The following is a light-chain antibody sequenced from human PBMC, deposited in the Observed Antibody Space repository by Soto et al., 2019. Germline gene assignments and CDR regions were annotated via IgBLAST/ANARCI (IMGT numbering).Light chain of an antibody. V-gene: IGKV1-9*01. J-gene: IGKJ2*01. CDR2: AAS. CDR1: QGITRS. CDR3: QQLNSYPYT. Sequence: IQLTQSPSSLSASVGDRVTITCRASQGITRSLAWYQQNPGKAPKLLVYAASTLVSGVPSRFSGSGSGTDFTLTINSLQPEDFANYYCQQLNSYPYTFGQGTKLEI.